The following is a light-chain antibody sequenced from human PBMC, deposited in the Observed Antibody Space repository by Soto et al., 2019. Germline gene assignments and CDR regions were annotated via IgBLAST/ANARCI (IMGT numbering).Light chain of an antibody. CDR2: GTS. CDR1: QSVSSN. V-gene: IGKV3-15*01. CDR3: QHFNNWPPKYT. J-gene: IGKJ2*01. Sequence: EIVMTQSPATLSVSPGERATLSCRASQSVSSNLAWYQQKPGQAPRLLIYGTSTRATGIPARFSGSRSGTEFTLTISSLQSEDFAVYYCQHFNNWPPKYTFGQGTRLEIK.